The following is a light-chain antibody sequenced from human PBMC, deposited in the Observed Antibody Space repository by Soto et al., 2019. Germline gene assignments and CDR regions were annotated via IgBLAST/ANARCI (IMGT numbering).Light chain of an antibody. Sequence: QSALTKPAYVYGSPGQSIAISCIGVRTDGDGHDYVSWYQQHPGQAPQLIIYDVYNRPSGVSDRFSGSKSGNTASLIISGLQAEDEADYFCTSYTASSPFYVFGAGTKVTVL. V-gene: IGLV2-14*03. J-gene: IGLJ1*01. CDR3: TSYTASSPFYV. CDR1: RTDGDGHDY. CDR2: DVY.